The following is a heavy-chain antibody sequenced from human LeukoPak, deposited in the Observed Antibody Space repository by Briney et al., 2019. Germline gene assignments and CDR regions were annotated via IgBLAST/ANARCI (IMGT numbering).Heavy chain of an antibody. Sequence: ASVKVSCKASGYTFTSYGIGWVRQAPGQGLEWMGWISAYNGNTNYAQKLQGRVTMTTDTSTSTAYMELRSLRSDDTAVYYCARDLDIVVVVAAIRFDYWGQGTLVTVSS. J-gene: IGHJ4*02. CDR1: GYTFTSYG. D-gene: IGHD2-15*01. V-gene: IGHV1-18*04. CDR2: ISAYNGNT. CDR3: ARDLDIVVVVAAIRFDY.